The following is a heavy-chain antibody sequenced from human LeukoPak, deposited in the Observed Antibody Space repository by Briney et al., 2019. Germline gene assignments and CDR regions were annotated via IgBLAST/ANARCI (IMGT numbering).Heavy chain of an antibody. Sequence: ASETLSLTCTVSGGSISSSSYYWGWIRQPPGKGLEWIGSIYYSGITYYNPSLKSRVTISVDTSKNRFSLKLSSVTAADTAVYYCARDPKSAVAADWFDPWGQGALVTVSS. CDR3: ARDPKSAVAADWFDP. CDR2: IYYSGIT. D-gene: IGHD6-19*01. V-gene: IGHV4-39*07. CDR1: GGSISSSSYY. J-gene: IGHJ5*01.